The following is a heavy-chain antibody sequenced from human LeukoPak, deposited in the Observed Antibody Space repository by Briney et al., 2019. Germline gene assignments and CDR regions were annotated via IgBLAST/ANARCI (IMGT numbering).Heavy chain of an antibody. CDR2: ISSSRNYI. V-gene: IGHV3-21*01. Sequence: GGSLTLSCAAYGFTFSSYAMNWVRQGPGKGLEWVSSISSSRNYIYYADSVKGRFTISRDNSKNTLYLQMNSLRADDTAVYYCAKDTPDSSAYYLEIWGQGTLVTVSS. CDR1: GFTFSSYA. D-gene: IGHD3-22*01. CDR3: AKDTPDSSAYYLEI. J-gene: IGHJ4*02.